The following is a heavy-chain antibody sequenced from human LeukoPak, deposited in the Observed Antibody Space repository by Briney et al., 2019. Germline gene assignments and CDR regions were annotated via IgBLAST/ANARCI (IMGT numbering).Heavy chain of an antibody. CDR3: ASHYGSGPHWFDP. V-gene: IGHV4-59*01. J-gene: IGHJ5*02. CDR1: GGSISNYY. Sequence: PSETLSLTCTVSGGSISNYYWSWIRQPPGKGLEWIGYIHYSGSTNYNPSLKSRVTISANTSKNQFSLKLSSVTAADTAVYYCASHYGSGPHWFDPWGQGTLVTVSS. D-gene: IGHD3-10*01. CDR2: IHYSGST.